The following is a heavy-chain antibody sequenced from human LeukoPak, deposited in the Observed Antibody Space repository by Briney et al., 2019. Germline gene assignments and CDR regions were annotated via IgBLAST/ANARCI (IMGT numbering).Heavy chain of an antibody. D-gene: IGHD5-12*01. CDR2: IIPIFGIA. Sequence: SVKVSCKASGGTFSSYAISWVRQAPGQGLEWMGRIIPIFGIANYAQKFQGRVTITADKSTSTAYMELSSLRSEDTAVYYCARDRGYSGYGGFDPWGQGTLVTVSS. V-gene: IGHV1-69*04. CDR3: ARDRGYSGYGGFDP. J-gene: IGHJ5*02. CDR1: GGTFSSYA.